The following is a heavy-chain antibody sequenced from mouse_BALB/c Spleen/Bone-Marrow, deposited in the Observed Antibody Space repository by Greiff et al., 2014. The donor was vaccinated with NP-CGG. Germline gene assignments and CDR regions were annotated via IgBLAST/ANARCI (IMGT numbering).Heavy chain of an antibody. Sequence: PGVSVKISCKGPGXTFTXYAMHWXXXXXXKSLXXVGVISAYNGNTNYNQKFKGKATMTVDKSSSTAYMELARLTSDDSAIYYCARDLLRSHFDYWGQGTTLTVSS. CDR3: ARDLLRSHFDY. J-gene: IGHJ2*01. D-gene: IGHD1-1*01. CDR2: ISAYNGNT. CDR1: GXTFTXYA. V-gene: IGHV1S137*01.